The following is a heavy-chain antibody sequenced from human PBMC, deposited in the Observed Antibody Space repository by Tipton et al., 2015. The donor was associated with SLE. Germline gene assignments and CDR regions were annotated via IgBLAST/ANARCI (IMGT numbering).Heavy chain of an antibody. D-gene: IGHD3-10*01. CDR3: ASELLDAFDI. CDR1: GFTFSDYY. Sequence: SLRLSCAASGFTFSDYYMNWVRQAPGKGLEGVSSISSSSSYIDYADSLKGRFTISRDNAKKSLYLQMNSLRAEDTAVYYCASELLDAFDIWGQGTMVTVSS. V-gene: IGHV3-21*01. CDR2: ISSSSSYI. J-gene: IGHJ3*02.